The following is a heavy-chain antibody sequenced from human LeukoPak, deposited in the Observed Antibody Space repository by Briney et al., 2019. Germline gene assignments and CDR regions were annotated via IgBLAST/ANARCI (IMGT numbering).Heavy chain of an antibody. CDR2: IYYKGST. D-gene: IGHD6-13*01. CDR3: AGASVWAATRAAAGNDY. CDR1: GGSISPHY. J-gene: IGHJ4*02. V-gene: IGHV4-59*11. Sequence: PSETLSLTCTVSGGSISPHYWSWIRQVPGKGLEWIGYIYYKGSTNYNPSLKSRVTISVDTSKNQSSLRLSSVTTADTAVYYCAGASVWAATRAAAGNDYWGQGTLVTVSS.